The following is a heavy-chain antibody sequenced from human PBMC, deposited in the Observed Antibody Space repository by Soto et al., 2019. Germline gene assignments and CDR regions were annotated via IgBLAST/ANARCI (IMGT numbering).Heavy chain of an antibody. CDR2: ISAYNGNT. J-gene: IGHJ4*02. D-gene: IGHD3-16*01. CDR3: ARGGNPVDY. CDR1: GYTFTNFG. V-gene: IGHV1-18*01. Sequence: QVQLVQSGAEVKKPGASVKVSCKASGYTFTNFGISWGRQAPGQGLEWMGWISAYNGNTNYAQKFQGRVTMTTDTSTGTAYVEVRSLRFEDTDVYFCARGGNPVDYWGEGTLVAVSS.